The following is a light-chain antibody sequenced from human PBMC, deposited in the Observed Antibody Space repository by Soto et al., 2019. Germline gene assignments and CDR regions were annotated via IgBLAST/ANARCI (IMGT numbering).Light chain of an antibody. CDR2: DVS. V-gene: IGLV2-14*01. CDR3: SSYTSSSTLYV. Sequence: QSALTQPASGSGSPVQSITISCTGTSSDVGGYNYVSWYQQHPGKAPKRMIYDVSNRPSGVSNRFSGSKSGNTASLTISGLQAEDEADYYCSSYTSSSTLYVFGTGTTLTVL. CDR1: SSDVGGYNY. J-gene: IGLJ1*01.